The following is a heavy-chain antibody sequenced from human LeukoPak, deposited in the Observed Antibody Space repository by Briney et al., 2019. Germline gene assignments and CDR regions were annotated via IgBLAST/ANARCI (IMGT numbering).Heavy chain of an antibody. D-gene: IGHD6-19*01. V-gene: IGHV1-8*01. CDR3: ARGPALHSKWVGGRWFDP. CDR2: MNPNSCPT. CDR1: GYSFTIYD. Sequence: ASVTVSCKGSGYSFTIYDIHRVRQAAGHGGEWVGWMNPNSCPTGHAQKFQGRVTMTGDTSMTTAYMELSGLTFEDTAMYYCARGPALHSKWVGGRWFDPWGQGTLVTVSS. J-gene: IGHJ5*02.